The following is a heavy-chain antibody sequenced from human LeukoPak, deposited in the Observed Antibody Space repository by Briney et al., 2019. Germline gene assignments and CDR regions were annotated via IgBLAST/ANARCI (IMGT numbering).Heavy chain of an antibody. CDR3: AKGRVGHSPGYYYGNDAFDI. V-gene: IGHV3-23*01. Sequence: PGGSLRLSCATSGFTFSNHGMNWVRQAPGKGLEWVSGISPSGDIKYYADSVKGRFTISRDNPKNTLYLQMNSLRAEDTAVYYCAKGRVGHSPGYYYGNDAFDIWGQGTMVTVSS. D-gene: IGHD3-22*01. J-gene: IGHJ3*02. CDR1: GFTFSNHG. CDR2: ISPSGDIK.